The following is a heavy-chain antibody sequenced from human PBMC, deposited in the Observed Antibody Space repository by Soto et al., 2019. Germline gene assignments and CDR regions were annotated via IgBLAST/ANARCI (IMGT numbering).Heavy chain of an antibody. J-gene: IGHJ4*02. D-gene: IGHD3-16*02. CDR1: GYSISSGYY. V-gene: IGHV4-38-2*01. CDR2: IYHSGST. Sequence: SETLSLTCAVSGYSISSGYYWGWIRQPPGKGLEWIGSIYHSGSTYYNPSLKSRVTISVDTSKNQFSLKLSSVTAADTAVYYCARVGVGYDYVWGSYRNYYFDYWGQGTLVT. CDR3: ARVGVGYDYVWGSYRNYYFDY.